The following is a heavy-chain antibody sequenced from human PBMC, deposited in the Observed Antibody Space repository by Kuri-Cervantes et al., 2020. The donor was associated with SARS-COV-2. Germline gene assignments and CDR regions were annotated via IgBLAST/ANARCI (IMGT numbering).Heavy chain of an antibody. D-gene: IGHD6-13*01. CDR1: GGTFNIYA. V-gene: IGHV1-69*13. J-gene: IGHJ4*02. CDR3: AEKSGAAGYYDY. CDR2: IIPIFGTA. Sequence: SVKVSCKVSGGTFNIYALNWVRQAPGQGLEWMGGIIPIFGTANYAQKFQGRVTITADESTSTAYMELSSLRSEDTAVYYCAEKSGAAGYYDYWGQGTLVTVSS.